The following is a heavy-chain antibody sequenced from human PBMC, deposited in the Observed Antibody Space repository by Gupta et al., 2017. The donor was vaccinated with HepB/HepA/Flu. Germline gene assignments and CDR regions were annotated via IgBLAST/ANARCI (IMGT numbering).Heavy chain of an antibody. CDR2: IKQDGSEK. Sequence: EVQLVESGGGLVQPGGSLRLSCAASGFTFSSYWMSWVRQAPGKGLEWVANIKQDGSEKYYVDSVKGRFTISRDNAKNSLFLQMNSLRAEDTAVYYCARLAYCSGGSCYPFDYWGQGTLVTVSS. J-gene: IGHJ4*02. CDR3: ARLAYCSGGSCYPFDY. D-gene: IGHD2-15*01. CDR1: GFTFSSYW. V-gene: IGHV3-7*01.